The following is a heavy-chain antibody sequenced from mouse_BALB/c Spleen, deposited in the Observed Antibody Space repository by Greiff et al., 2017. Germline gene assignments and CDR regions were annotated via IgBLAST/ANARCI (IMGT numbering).Heavy chain of an antibody. Sequence: EVKLVESGGGLVKPGGSLKLSCAASGFTFSSYAMSWVRQTPEKRLEWVASISSGGSTYYPDSVKGRFTISRDNPKNTLFLQMTSLRSEDTAMYYCARQTMIKGYAMDYWGQGTSVTVSS. J-gene: IGHJ4*01. CDR2: ISSGGST. CDR3: ARQTMIKGYAMDY. D-gene: IGHD2-4*01. V-gene: IGHV5-6-5*01. CDR1: GFTFSSYA.